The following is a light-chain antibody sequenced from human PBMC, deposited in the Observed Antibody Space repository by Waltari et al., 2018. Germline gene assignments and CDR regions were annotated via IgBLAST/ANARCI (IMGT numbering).Light chain of an antibody. Sequence: EIVLTQSPGPLSLSPGERATLSCRASQTLTTSLAWYQQRPGQAPRLLSYDASKRATGIPARFSGSGSGTDFSLTISSLEPEDFAVYYCQQRTNWPLTFGGGTKVEIK. V-gene: IGKV3-11*01. CDR1: QTLTTS. J-gene: IGKJ4*01. CDR2: DAS. CDR3: QQRTNWPLT.